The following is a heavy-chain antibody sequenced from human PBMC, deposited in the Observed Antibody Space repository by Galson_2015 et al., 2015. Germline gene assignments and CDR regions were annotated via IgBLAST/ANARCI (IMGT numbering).Heavy chain of an antibody. CDR3: ARELLQLYYYYGMDV. D-gene: IGHD1-26*01. Sequence: SLRLSCAASGFTFSSYAMHWVRQAPGKGLEWVAVISYDGSNKYYADSAKGRFTISRDNSKNTLYLQMNSLRAEDTAVYYCARELLQLYYYYGMDVWGQGTTVTVSS. CDR2: ISYDGSNK. V-gene: IGHV3-30-3*01. CDR1: GFTFSSYA. J-gene: IGHJ6*02.